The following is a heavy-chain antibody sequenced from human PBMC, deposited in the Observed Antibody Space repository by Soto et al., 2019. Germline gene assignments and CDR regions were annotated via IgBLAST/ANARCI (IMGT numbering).Heavy chain of an antibody. D-gene: IGHD2-8*01. CDR2: VYYRGRS. Sequence: PSETLSLTCTVSGGSVRNSNYYWGWIRQSPGKGLEWIGSVYYRGRSYSKSSVKSRVTISVDTSKNQFSLNLHSVTASDTAVYFCVSQRTSVLTQAYFDYWGPGALVTVSS. CDR1: GGSVRNSNYY. V-gene: IGHV4-39*01. CDR3: VSQRTSVLTQAYFDY. J-gene: IGHJ4*02.